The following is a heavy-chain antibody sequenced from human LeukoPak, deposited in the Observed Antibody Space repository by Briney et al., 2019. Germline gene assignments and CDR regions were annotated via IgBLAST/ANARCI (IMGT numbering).Heavy chain of an antibody. J-gene: IGHJ4*02. Sequence: GGSLRLSCVGSGFTFNTYAMSWVRQAPGKGLEWVSAISGSGGSTYYADSVKGRFTISGDNSKNTLYLQMNSLRAEDTAVYYCAKRASGWYLGYFDYWGQGTLVTVSS. CDR1: GFTFNTYA. CDR3: AKRASGWYLGYFDY. D-gene: IGHD6-19*01. V-gene: IGHV3-23*01. CDR2: ISGSGGST.